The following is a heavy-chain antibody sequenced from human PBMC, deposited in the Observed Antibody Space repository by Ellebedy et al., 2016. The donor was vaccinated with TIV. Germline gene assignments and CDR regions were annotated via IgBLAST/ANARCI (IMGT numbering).Heavy chain of an antibody. CDR1: GFTFSSYW. D-gene: IGHD5-12*01. CDR2: IKQDGSEK. J-gene: IGHJ4*02. CDR3: ARGQSVGYLAYYFDY. Sequence: GGSLRLSXAASGFTFSSYWMSWVRQAPGKGLEWVANIKQDGSEKYYVDSVKGRFTISRDNAKNSLYLQMNSLRAEDTAVYYCARGQSVGYLAYYFDYWGQGTLVTVSS. V-gene: IGHV3-7*01.